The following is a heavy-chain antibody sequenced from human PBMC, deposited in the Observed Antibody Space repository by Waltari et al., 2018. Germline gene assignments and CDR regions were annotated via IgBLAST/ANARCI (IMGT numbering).Heavy chain of an antibody. J-gene: IGHJ3*01. V-gene: IGHV1-45*02. D-gene: IGHD3-10*01. Sequence: QMXLVQSXAXVKKTGSSVKVSCKASGYTFTYRXLHWVRQAPGQALEWMGXIXPFNGXTXXAXKFQDRVTXTRDRSMSTAYMELSSLRSEDXAXXXCASARGAFDXWGQGTXVTXSS. CDR3: ASARGAFDX. CDR2: IXPFNGXT. CDR1: GYTFTYRX.